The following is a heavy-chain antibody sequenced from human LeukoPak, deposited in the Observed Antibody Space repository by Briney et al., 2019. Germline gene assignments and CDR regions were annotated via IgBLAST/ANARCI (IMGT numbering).Heavy chain of an antibody. V-gene: IGHV3-30*04. CDR2: ISSGGSDK. CDR3: AREGHYDILTGYSPLEYYYYYMDV. J-gene: IGHJ6*03. Sequence: GGSLRLSCAASGFTFSNYGIHWVRQAPGKGLEWVAVISSGGSDKHYAASVKGRFTISRDNSKNTLYLQMNSLRAEDTATYYCAREGHYDILTGYSPLEYYYYYMDVWGKGTTVTVSS. D-gene: IGHD3-9*01. CDR1: GFTFSNYG.